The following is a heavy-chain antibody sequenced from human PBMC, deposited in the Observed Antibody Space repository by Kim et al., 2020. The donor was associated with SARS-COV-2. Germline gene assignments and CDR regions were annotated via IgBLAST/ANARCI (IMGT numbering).Heavy chain of an antibody. CDR1: GFTFSSYA. J-gene: IGHJ6*02. D-gene: IGHD2-2*01. V-gene: IGHV3-23*01. Sequence: GGSLRLSCAASGFTFSSYAMSWVRQAPGKGLEWVSAISGSGGSTYYADSVKGRFTISRDNSKNTLYLQMNSLRAEDTAVYYCAKSGYQLLLGYYYYGMDVWGQDTTVSVS. CDR3: AKSGYQLLLGYYYYGMDV. CDR2: ISGSGGST.